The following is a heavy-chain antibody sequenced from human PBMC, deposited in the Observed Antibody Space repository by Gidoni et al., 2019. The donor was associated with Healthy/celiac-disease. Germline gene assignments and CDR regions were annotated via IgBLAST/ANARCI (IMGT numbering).Heavy chain of an antibody. J-gene: IGHJ4*02. D-gene: IGHD4-4*01. Sequence: QVQPVESGGGVVQPGRSLILSCASSGFTFISYAMPWVRQAPGKGLEWVAVISYDGSNKYYADSVKGRFTISRDNSKNTLYLQMNSLRAEDTAVYYCAREGYGMTTVTYFDYWGQGTLVTVSS. CDR3: AREGYGMTTVTYFDY. V-gene: IGHV3-30-3*01. CDR2: ISYDGSNK. CDR1: GFTFISYA.